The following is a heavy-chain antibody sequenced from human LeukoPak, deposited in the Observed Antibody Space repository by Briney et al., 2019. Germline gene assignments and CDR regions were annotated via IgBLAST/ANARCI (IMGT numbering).Heavy chain of an antibody. CDR2: IRYDGSNK. J-gene: IGHJ4*02. V-gene: IGHV3-30*02. D-gene: IGHD2-15*01. CDR3: AKDQSPYCSGGSCSIFDY. Sequence: GGSLRLSCAASGFTFSSYGMHWVRQAPGKGLEWVAFIRYDGSNKYYADSVKGRFTISRDNSKNTLYLQMNSLRAEDTAVYYCAKDQSPYCSGGSCSIFDYWGQGTLVTVSS. CDR1: GFTFSSYG.